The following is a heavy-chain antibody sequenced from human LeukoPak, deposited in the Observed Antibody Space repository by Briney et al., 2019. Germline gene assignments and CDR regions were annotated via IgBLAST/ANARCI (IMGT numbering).Heavy chain of an antibody. CDR2: IYYSGST. Sequence: SETLSLTCTVSGGSISSYYWSWIRQPPGKGLEWIGYIYYSGSTNYNPSLKSRVTISVDTSKNQFSLKLSSVTAADTAVYYCVRDFQDPYYYDSSGYKADAFDIWGQGTMVTVSS. J-gene: IGHJ3*02. D-gene: IGHD3-22*01. CDR1: GGSISSYY. V-gene: IGHV4-59*01. CDR3: VRDFQDPYYYDSSGYKADAFDI.